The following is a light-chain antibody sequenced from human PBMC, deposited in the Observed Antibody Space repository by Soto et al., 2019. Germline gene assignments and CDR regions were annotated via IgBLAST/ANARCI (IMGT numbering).Light chain of an antibody. CDR3: QSYDSSNWV. CDR2: EDN. V-gene: IGLV6-57*04. CDR1: SGSIASNY. Sequence: NFMLTQPHSVSESPGKTVTISCTRSSGSIASNYVQWYQQRPGSAPTTMIFEDNERPSGVPDRFSGSIDSFSNSASLTISGLKTEDEAVYFCQSYDSSNWVFGGGTKLTVL. J-gene: IGLJ3*02.